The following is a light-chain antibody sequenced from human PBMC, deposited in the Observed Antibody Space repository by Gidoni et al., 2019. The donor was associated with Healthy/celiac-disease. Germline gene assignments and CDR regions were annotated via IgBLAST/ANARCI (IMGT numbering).Light chain of an antibody. CDR1: QSVSSSY. CDR2: GAS. J-gene: IGKJ4*01. CDR3: QQYGSSPPLT. V-gene: IGKV3-20*01. Sequence: VLTQTPGTLSLSPGERANLSCRASQSVSSSYLAWYQQKPGQAPRLLIYGASSRATGIPDRFSGRVFGTYFTLTISRLEPEDFAVYYCQQYGSSPPLTFGGGTKVEI.